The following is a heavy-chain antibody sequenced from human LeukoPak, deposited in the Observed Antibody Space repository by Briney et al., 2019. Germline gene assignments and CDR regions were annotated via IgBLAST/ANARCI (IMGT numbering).Heavy chain of an antibody. Sequence: GGSLRLSCAASGFTFFNYAMSWVRQSPGKGLEWVSIISGSGGNTNYADSVKGRFTISRDNSNNTLYLQMNSLRAEDTAVYYCAKDLSYCSGGTCYTSRYYGMDVWGQGTTVTVSS. V-gene: IGHV3-23*01. CDR1: GFTFFNYA. CDR3: AKDLSYCSGGTCYTSRYYGMDV. J-gene: IGHJ6*02. D-gene: IGHD2-15*01. CDR2: ISGSGGNT.